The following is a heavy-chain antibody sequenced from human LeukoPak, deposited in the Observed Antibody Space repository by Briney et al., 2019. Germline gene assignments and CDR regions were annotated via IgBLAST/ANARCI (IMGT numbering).Heavy chain of an antibody. CDR2: INTDGSHT. J-gene: IGHJ3*02. V-gene: IGHV3-74*01. CDR3: ARDGWGYHSFADEIQDAFDI. Sequence: TGGSLRLSCVASGFTFSSYWMHWVRQTPGKGLVWVSRINTDGSHTDYADSVKGRFTVSRDNARNTLYLQMNSLRAEDTAVYYCARDGWGYHSFADEIQDAFDIWGQGTMVTVSS. D-gene: IGHD5-12*01. CDR1: GFTFSSYW.